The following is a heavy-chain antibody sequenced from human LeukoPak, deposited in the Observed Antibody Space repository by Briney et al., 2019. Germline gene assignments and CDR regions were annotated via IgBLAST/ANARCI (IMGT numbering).Heavy chain of an antibody. CDR1: GFTFSSYS. CDR3: AREIVDDSKMDV. J-gene: IGHJ6*04. Sequence: GGSLRLSCAASGFTFSSYSMNWVRQAPGKGLEWVSSISSSSSNIYYADSVKGRFTISRDNAKNSLYLQMNSLRAEDTAVYYCAREIVDDSKMDVWGKGTTVTVSS. V-gene: IGHV3-21*01. CDR2: ISSSSSNI. D-gene: IGHD5-24*01.